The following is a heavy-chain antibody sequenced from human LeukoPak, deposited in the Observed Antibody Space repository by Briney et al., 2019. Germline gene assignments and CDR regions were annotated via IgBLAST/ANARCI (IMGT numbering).Heavy chain of an antibody. CDR1: GFTVSSNY. CDR3: AKAVYSAASRFDY. CDR2: ISGSGGST. Sequence: GGSLRLSCAASGFTVSSNYMSWVRQAPGKGLEWVSAISGSGGSTYYADSVKGRFTISRDNSKNTLYLQMNSLRAEDTAVYYCAKAVYSAASRFDYWGQGTLVTVSS. V-gene: IGHV3-23*01. J-gene: IGHJ4*02. D-gene: IGHD2-21*01.